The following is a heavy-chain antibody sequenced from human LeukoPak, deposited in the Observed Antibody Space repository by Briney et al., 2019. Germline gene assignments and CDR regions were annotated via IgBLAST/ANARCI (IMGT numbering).Heavy chain of an antibody. D-gene: IGHD2-2*01. CDR2: ISYDGSNK. Sequence: GGSLRLSCAASGFTFSSYAMHWVRQAPGKGLEWVAVISYDGSNKYYADSVKGRFTISRDNSKNTLYLQMNSLRAEDTAVYYCAKPIVPAAMVYYYYGMDVWGQGTTVTVSS. V-gene: IGHV3-30*04. J-gene: IGHJ6*02. CDR1: GFTFSSYA. CDR3: AKPIVPAAMVYYYYGMDV.